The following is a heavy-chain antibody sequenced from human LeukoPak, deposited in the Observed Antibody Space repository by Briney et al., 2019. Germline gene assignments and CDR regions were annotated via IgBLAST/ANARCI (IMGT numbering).Heavy chain of an antibody. J-gene: IGHJ4*02. CDR1: GFAFNNAW. V-gene: IGHV3-33*08. Sequence: GGSLRLSCTASGFAFNNAWMNWVRQAPGKGLEWVAAIWYDGSKKYYADSMKGRLTISRDNSKNTLYLQINYLRDEDTAVYFCARRDGDNDRGFENWGQGTLVIVSS. D-gene: IGHD4-23*01. CDR2: IWYDGSKK. CDR3: ARRDGDNDRGFEN.